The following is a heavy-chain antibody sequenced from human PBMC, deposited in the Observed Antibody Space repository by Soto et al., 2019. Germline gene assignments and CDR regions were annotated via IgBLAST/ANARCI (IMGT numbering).Heavy chain of an antibody. D-gene: IGHD3-10*01. V-gene: IGHV3-23*01. CDR3: AKGRGDSGSLTPRVDF. Sequence: EVQLLESGGGLVQPGGSLRLSCAASGFTFNNYAMTWVRQAPGKGLEWVSAISGGGDTTSYADSVKGRFTVSRDGSKNTLYLQMSSLRAEDTALYYWAKGRGDSGSLTPRVDFWGQGTLVTVSS. CDR1: GFTFNNYA. J-gene: IGHJ4*02. CDR2: ISGGGDTT.